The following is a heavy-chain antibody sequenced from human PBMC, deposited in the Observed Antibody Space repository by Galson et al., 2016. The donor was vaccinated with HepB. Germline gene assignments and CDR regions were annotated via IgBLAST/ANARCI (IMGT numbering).Heavy chain of an antibody. CDR2: LSSSGGST. J-gene: IGHJ6*02. Sequence: SLRLSCAASGFTFSSYAMSWVRQAPGKGLEWVSALSSSGGSTFYADSVKGRFTISSDNSKNTLYLQMNSLRAEDTAVYYCAKPPILPGYSNLRYYYYAMDVWGQGTTVTVSS. CDR1: GFTFSSYA. D-gene: IGHD3-9*01. CDR3: AKPPILPGYSNLRYYYYAMDV. V-gene: IGHV3-23*01.